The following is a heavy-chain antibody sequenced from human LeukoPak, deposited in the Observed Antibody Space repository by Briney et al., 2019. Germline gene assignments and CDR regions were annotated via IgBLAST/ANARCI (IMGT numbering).Heavy chain of an antibody. J-gene: IGHJ4*02. Sequence: TSETLSLTCTVSGGSISNYYWSWTRQPPGKGLEWIGYIYHSGSTNYNPSLGSRVTISVDTSKNQVSLKLSSVTAAVTAVYYCARHWSGSGDYYPFDYWGQGTQVTVSS. CDR2: IYHSGST. D-gene: IGHD3-10*01. CDR3: ARHWSGSGDYYPFDY. V-gene: IGHV4-59*08. CDR1: GGSISNYY.